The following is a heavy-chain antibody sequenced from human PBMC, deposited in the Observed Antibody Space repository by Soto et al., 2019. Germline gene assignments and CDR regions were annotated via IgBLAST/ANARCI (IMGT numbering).Heavy chain of an antibody. CDR2: IIPMFGIA. V-gene: IGHV1-69*04. Sequence: ASVKVSCKGSGGNRYTITWVRQAPGQGLEWMGRIIPMFGIATYAQNFQGRVTISADKSTSTAYMELSSLRSEDTAVYYCARDSGRSDVVPAAISAMDVWGQGTTVTVSS. CDR1: GGNRYT. J-gene: IGHJ6*02. D-gene: IGHD2-2*01. CDR3: ARDSGRSDVVPAAISAMDV.